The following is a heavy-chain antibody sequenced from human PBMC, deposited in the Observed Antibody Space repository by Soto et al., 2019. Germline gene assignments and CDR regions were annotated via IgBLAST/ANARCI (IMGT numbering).Heavy chain of an antibody. V-gene: IGHV4-30-4*01. CDR1: GGSISSGDYY. CDR3: ARVLRVGYCSSTSCPYFYGMDV. Sequence: ASETLSLTCTVSGGSISSGDYYWSWIRQPPGKGLEWIGYIYYSGSTYYNPSLKSRVTISVDTSKNQFSLKLSSVTAADTAVYYCARVLRVGYCSSTSCPYFYGMDVWGQGTTVTVSS. J-gene: IGHJ6*02. CDR2: IYYSGST. D-gene: IGHD2-2*01.